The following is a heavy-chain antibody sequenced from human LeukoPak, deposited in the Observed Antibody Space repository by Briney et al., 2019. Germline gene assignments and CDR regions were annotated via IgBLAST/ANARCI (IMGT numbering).Heavy chain of an antibody. CDR2: MNPNSGNT. J-gene: IGHJ5*02. CDR1: GYTFTSYD. CDR3: ARGPGRRLRYFDWFLNWFDP. Sequence: ASVKVSCKASGYTFTSYDINWVRQATGQGLERMGWMNPNSGNTGYAQKFQGRVTMTRNTSISTAYMELSSLRSEDTAVYYCARGPGRRLRYFDWFLNWFDPWGQGTLVTVSS. D-gene: IGHD3-9*01. V-gene: IGHV1-8*01.